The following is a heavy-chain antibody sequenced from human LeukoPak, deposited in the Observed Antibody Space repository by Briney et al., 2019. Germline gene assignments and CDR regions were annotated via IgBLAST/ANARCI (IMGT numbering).Heavy chain of an antibody. CDR2: INPSGGST. D-gene: IGHD2-21*02. J-gene: IGHJ4*02. CDR1: GYTFTDYY. Sequence: ASVKVSCKASGYTFTDYYMHWVRQAPGQGPEWMGIINPSGGSTSYAQKFQGRVTMTRDTSTSTVYMELSSLRSEDTAVYYCARAPGYCGGDCYEGYFDYWGQGTLVTVSS. V-gene: IGHV1-46*01. CDR3: ARAPGYCGGDCYEGYFDY.